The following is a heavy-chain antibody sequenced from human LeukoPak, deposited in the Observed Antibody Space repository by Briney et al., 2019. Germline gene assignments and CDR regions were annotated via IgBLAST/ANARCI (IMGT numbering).Heavy chain of an antibody. D-gene: IGHD6-19*01. CDR1: GFTFSSYN. CDR3: AREAVAGSGYFFDY. Sequence: PGGSLRLSCAASGFTFSSYNMNWVRQAPGKGLEWVSFISSSSSYIYYTDSVKGRFTISRDNAKNSLSLQMNSLRAEDTAVYYCAREAVAGSGYFFDYRGQGTLVTVSS. V-gene: IGHV3-21*01. CDR2: ISSSSSYI. J-gene: IGHJ4*02.